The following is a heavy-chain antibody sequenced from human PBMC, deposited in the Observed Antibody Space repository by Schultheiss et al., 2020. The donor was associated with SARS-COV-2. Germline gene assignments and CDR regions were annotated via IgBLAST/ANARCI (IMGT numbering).Heavy chain of an antibody. V-gene: IGHV4-39*07. CDR1: GGSISSSSYY. CDR3: ARDLAYDFWRGYSGWFDP. D-gene: IGHD3-3*01. Sequence: SQTLSLTCAVSGGSISSSSYYWGWIRQSPGKGLEWIGEINHSGSTNYNPSLKSRVTISVDTSKNQFSLKVTSVTAADTAVYYCARDLAYDFWRGYSGWFDPWGQGTLVTVSS. J-gene: IGHJ5*02. CDR2: INHSGST.